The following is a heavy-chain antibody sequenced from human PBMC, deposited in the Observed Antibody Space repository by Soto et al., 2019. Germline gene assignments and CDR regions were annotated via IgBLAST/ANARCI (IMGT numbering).Heavy chain of an antibody. V-gene: IGHV3-23*01. D-gene: IGHD2-15*01. Sequence: DVQLLESGGDLVQPGGSLRLSCAASGVTFSSYAMSWVRQAPGKGLEWVSSVSSGGGMTDYSDSVKGRFTISRDNSNNALFLQINSRRAEETALYYCAREARGGSGSPASYYYSGLDVWGQGTAVTVSS. J-gene: IGHJ6*02. CDR3: AREARGGSGSPASYYYSGLDV. CDR2: VSSGGGMT. CDR1: GVTFSSYA.